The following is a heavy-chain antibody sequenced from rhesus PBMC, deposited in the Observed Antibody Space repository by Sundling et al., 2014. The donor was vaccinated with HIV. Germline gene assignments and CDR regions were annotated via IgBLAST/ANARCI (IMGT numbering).Heavy chain of an antibody. J-gene: IGHJ6*01. V-gene: IGHV4-106*01. CDR1: GGSISDNYY. CDR2: IYGSGGST. CDR3: AREALEYLDWVLFVGPYGLDS. D-gene: IGHD3-3*01. Sequence: QVQLQESGPGLVKPSETLSLTCAVSGGSISDNYYWTWIRQPPGKGLEWIGYIYGSGGSTYYNPSLKSRVTISTDTSKNQFSLKLSSVTAADTAVYYCAREALEYLDWVLFVGPYGLDSWGQGVVVTVSS.